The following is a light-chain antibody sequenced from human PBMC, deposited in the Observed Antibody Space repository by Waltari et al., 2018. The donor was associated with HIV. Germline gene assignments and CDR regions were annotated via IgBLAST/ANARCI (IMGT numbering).Light chain of an antibody. Sequence: QSVLTQPPSASGTPRPRVTISCSGNRSNIGSNYVDRSQEPPGPGPELRIYRGNQRPGGVPDRFAGAKSGTSASVAISGPRSEDEVDYYCAAWDDSLRGVVFGGGTKLTVL. J-gene: IGLJ3*02. V-gene: IGLV1-47*01. CDR2: RGN. CDR1: RSNIGSNY. CDR3: AAWDDSLRGVV.